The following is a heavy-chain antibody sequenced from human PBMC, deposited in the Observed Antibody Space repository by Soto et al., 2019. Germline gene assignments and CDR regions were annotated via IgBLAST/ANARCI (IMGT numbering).Heavy chain of an antibody. V-gene: IGHV4-34*01. CDR1: GGSFRAYY. Sequence: SETLSLTCAVYGGSFRAYYWSWIRQPPGKGLEWIGEINHSGSTNYNPSLKSRVTISVDTSKNQFSLKLSSVTAADTAVYYCARHWLQSWFDPWGQGTLVTVSS. J-gene: IGHJ5*02. CDR2: INHSGST. CDR3: ARHWLQSWFDP. D-gene: IGHD4-4*01.